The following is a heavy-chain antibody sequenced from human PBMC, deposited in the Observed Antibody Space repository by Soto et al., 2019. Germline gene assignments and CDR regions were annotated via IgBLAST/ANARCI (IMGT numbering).Heavy chain of an antibody. Sequence: GGSLRLSCVGSGFTFSTYSINWVRQAPGKGLEWVSSISSRSDIYYADSVKGRFTTSRDNAKNSVSLQMNSLRAEDTAVYYCAREYTAWPLAYGLDVWGQGTTVTVSS. CDR2: ISSRSDI. D-gene: IGHD2-2*02. CDR1: GFTFSTYS. J-gene: IGHJ6*02. V-gene: IGHV3-21*01. CDR3: AREYTAWPLAYGLDV.